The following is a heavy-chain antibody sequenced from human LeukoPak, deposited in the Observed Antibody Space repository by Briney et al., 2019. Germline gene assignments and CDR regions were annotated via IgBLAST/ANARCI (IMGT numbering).Heavy chain of an antibody. CDR2: IYYSGST. V-gene: IGHV4-39*02. CDR3: AKESGYSYGWDAFDI. Sequence: PSETLSLTCTVSGGSISSSSYYWGWIRQPPGKGLEWIGSIYYSGSTYYNPSLKSRITISVDTSKNQFSLKLSSVPAADTAVYYCAKESGYSYGWDAFDIWGQGTMVTVSS. D-gene: IGHD5-18*01. CDR1: GGSISSSSYY. J-gene: IGHJ3*02.